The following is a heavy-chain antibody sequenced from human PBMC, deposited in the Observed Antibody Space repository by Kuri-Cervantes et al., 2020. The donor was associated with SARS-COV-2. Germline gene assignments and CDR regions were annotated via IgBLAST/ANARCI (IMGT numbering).Heavy chain of an antibody. V-gene: IGHV4-39*01. J-gene: IGHJ4*02. Sequence: SETLSLTCTVSGGSISSSLYYWGWVRQPPGQGLVWIGSIYYSGSTYYNPSLNSRVTISVDTSKNQFALKLTTVTAADTAVYYCVRVDCSAGTCYRRSFDYWGRGTLVTVSS. CDR1: GGSISSSLYY. D-gene: IGHD2-15*01. CDR2: IYYSGST. CDR3: VRVDCSAGTCYRRSFDY.